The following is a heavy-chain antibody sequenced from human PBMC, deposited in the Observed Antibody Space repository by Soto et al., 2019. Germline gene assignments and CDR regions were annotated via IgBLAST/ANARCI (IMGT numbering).Heavy chain of an antibody. Sequence: QVQLVQSGAEVKKPGASVKVSCKGSGFTFSNYGFNWVRQAPGQGLEWVGWVSAYNGYTKSAQNFQDRLIMTTDTSTNTAYMELRGLRPDDTALYYCARGTSIAAPEGPWGQGTLVTGSS. D-gene: IGHD3-3*02. CDR2: VSAYNGYT. CDR3: ARGTSIAAPEGP. CDR1: GFTFSNYG. V-gene: IGHV1-18*01. J-gene: IGHJ4*02.